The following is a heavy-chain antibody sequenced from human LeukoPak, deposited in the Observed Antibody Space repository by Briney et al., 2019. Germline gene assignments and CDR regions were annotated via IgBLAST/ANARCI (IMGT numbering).Heavy chain of an antibody. Sequence: SETLSLTCTVSVGSISSSSYYCGWIRQPXGKGLGWIGTIYYSGSIFSNPAFRSRVIISVETSGNQFSLKLRSVTAADKAVYSCARRLRRTHSFDYWGQGTLVAVSS. CDR1: VGSISSSSYY. J-gene: IGHJ4*02. CDR3: ARRLRRTHSFDY. CDR2: IYYSGSI. D-gene: IGHD1/OR15-1a*01. V-gene: IGHV4-39*01.